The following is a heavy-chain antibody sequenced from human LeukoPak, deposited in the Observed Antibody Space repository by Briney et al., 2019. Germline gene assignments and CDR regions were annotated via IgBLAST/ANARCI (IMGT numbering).Heavy chain of an antibody. V-gene: IGHV3-23*01. CDR3: AKGAWLDG. CDR2: ISGSAGGSA. CDR1: GFSFSTYD. J-gene: IGHJ4*02. Sequence: GGSLRLSCAASGFSFSTYDMSWVRQAPGKGLECVSYISGSAGGSAYYADAVKGRFTISRDNSKSTLYLQMSSLRAEDTAFYYCAKGAWLDGWGQGALVTVSS.